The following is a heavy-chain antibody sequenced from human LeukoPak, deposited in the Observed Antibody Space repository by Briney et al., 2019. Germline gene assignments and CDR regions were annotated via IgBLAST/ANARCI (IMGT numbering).Heavy chain of an antibody. CDR3: ARDRLGVNAFDI. CDR1: GGSISSGGYY. Sequence: SETLSLTCTVSGGSISSGGYYWSWIRQHPGKGLEWIGYIYYSGSTYYNPSLKSRVTISVDTSKNQFSLKLSSVTAADTAVYYCARDRLGVNAFDIWGQGTMVTVSS. D-gene: IGHD2-8*01. V-gene: IGHV4-31*03. CDR2: IYYSGST. J-gene: IGHJ3*02.